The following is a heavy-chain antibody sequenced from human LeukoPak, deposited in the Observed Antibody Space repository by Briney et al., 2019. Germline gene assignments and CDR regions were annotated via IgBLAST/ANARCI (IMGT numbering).Heavy chain of an antibody. Sequence: PSETLSLTCTVSGGSISNYYWGWIRQPPGKGLEWIGSIYYSGSTYYNPPLKSRVTISVDKSKNQFSLKLSSVTAADTAVYYCARNGGNSDFDYWGQGTLVTVSS. V-gene: IGHV4-39*07. J-gene: IGHJ4*02. CDR1: GGSISNYY. CDR2: IYYSGST. D-gene: IGHD4-23*01. CDR3: ARNGGNSDFDY.